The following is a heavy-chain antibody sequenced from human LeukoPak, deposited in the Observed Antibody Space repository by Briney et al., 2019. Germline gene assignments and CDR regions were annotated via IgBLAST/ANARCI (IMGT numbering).Heavy chain of an antibody. CDR2: IYPGDSDT. D-gene: IGHD3-10*01. CDR3: ARVVGVLLWFGELSHLDY. J-gene: IGHJ4*02. CDR1: GYSFTSYW. V-gene: IGHV5-51*01. Sequence: GESLKISCKGSGYSFTSYWIGWVRQMPGKGLEWMGIIYPGDSDTRYSPSFQGPVTISADKSISTAYLQWSSLPASAPAMYYCARVVGVLLWFGELSHLDYWGQGTLVTVSS.